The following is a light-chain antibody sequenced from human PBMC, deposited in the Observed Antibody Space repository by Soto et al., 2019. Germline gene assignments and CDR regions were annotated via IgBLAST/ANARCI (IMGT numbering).Light chain of an antibody. CDR3: SSYAGSNNFV. J-gene: IGLJ1*01. V-gene: IGLV2-8*01. Sequence: QSVLTQPPSASGSPGQSVTISCTGTSSDVGGYNYVSWYQQHPGKAPKLMIYEVSKRPSGVPDRFSGSNSGNTASLTVSGLHAEDEADYYCSSYAGSNNFVFGTGTKLTVL. CDR2: EVS. CDR1: SSDVGGYNY.